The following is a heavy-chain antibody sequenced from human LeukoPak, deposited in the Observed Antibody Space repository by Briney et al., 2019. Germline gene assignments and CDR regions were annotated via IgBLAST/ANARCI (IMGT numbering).Heavy chain of an antibody. V-gene: IGHV4-34*01. CDR1: GESFSGYY. J-gene: IGHJ6*03. CDR3: ARGRGYSYGFFYYYYMDV. D-gene: IGHD5-18*01. Sequence: PSETLSLTCAVYGESFSGYYWSWIRQPPGKGLEWIGEVNHSGSTNYNPSLKSRVTISVDTSKNQFSLKLSSVTAADTAVYYCARGRGYSYGFFYYYYMDVWGKGTTVTVSS. CDR2: VNHSGST.